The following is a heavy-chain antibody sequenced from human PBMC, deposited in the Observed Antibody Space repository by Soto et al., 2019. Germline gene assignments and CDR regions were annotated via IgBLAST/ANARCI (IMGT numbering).Heavy chain of an antibody. J-gene: IGHJ4*02. CDR3: SRERESASEH. CDR1: CGSISSMTYH. CDR2: IYYTVTT. Sequence: QLQLQESGPGLVKPSETLSLTCTVSCGSISSMTYHCAWIRHPPGKGLEWIASIYYTVTTYYRPYLKSRVTISVDTSKNHFSLKLSSVTAADTAVYYCSRERESASEHWGQGTLVTVSS. V-gene: IGHV4-39*02.